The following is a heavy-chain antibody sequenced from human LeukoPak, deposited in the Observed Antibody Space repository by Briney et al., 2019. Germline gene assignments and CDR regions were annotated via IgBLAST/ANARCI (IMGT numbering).Heavy chain of an antibody. J-gene: IGHJ4*02. V-gene: IGHV3-48*03. CDR1: GFTFSSYE. D-gene: IGHD1-26*01. CDR3: AREPTAVVGATSGFDY. Sequence: GGSLRLSCAASGFTFSSYEMNWVRQAPGKGLEWVSYISSSGSTMYYADSVKGRFTISRDNAKNSLYLQMNSLRAEDTAVYYCAREPTAVVGATSGFDYWGQGTLVTVSS. CDR2: ISSSGSTM.